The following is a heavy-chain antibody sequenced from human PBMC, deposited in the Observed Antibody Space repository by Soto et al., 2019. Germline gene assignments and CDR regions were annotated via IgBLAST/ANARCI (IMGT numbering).Heavy chain of an antibody. CDR1: GYTFTSYG. V-gene: IGHV1-18*01. CDR2: ISAYNGNT. D-gene: IGHD6-19*01. J-gene: IGHJ6*02. CDR3: ARDNPWYSSGGSYYYYGMDV. Sequence: QVQLVQSGAEVKKPGASVKVSCKASGYTFTSYGISWVRQAPGQGLEWMGWISAYNGNTNYAQKLQGRVTMTTDTSTSTAYMELRSLRSDDTAVYYCARDNPWYSSGGSYYYYGMDVWGQGTTVTVSS.